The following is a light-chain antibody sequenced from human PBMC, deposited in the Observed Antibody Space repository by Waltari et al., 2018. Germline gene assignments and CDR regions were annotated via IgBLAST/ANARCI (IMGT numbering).Light chain of an antibody. J-gene: IGKJ1*01. Sequence: DIQMTQSPSSLSASGGDRVTITCRESQSISSYLNWYQQKPGKAPKLLIYAASSLQSGVPSRFSGSGSGTDFTLTISSLQPEDFATYYCQQSYSTPWTFGQGTKVEIK. V-gene: IGKV1-39*01. CDR1: QSISSY. CDR3: QQSYSTPWT. CDR2: AAS.